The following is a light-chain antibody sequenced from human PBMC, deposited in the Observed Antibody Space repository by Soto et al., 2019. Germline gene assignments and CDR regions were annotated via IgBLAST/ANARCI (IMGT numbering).Light chain of an antibody. V-gene: IGLV2-14*01. CDR1: SSDVGGYNY. CDR3: SSYTSSSTPYL. CDR2: EVS. Sequence: QSVLTQPASVSGSRGQSITISCTGTSSDVGGYNYVSWYQQHPGKAPKLMIYEVSNRPSGVSNRFSGSKSGNTASLTISGLQAEDEVDYYCSSYTSSSTPYLFGTGTKLTVL. J-gene: IGLJ1*01.